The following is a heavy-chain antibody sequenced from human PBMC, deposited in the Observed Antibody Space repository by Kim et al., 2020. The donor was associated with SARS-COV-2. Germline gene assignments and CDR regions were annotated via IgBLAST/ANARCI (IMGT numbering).Heavy chain of an antibody. CDR2: INPNSGGT. CDR3: ARENQPPGAAACPNWFDP. D-gene: IGHD2-2*01. J-gene: IGHJ5*02. CDR1: GYTFTGYY. V-gene: IGHV1-2*06. Sequence: ASVKVSCKASGYTFTGYYMHWVRQAPGQGLEWMGRINPNSGGTNYAQKFQGRVTMTRDTSISTAYMELSRLRSDDTAVYYCARENQPPGAAACPNWFDPWGQGTLVTVSS.